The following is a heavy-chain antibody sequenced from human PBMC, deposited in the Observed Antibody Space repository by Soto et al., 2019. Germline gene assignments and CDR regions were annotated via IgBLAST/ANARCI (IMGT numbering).Heavy chain of an antibody. CDR3: ARDHRITMVRGVIVY. Sequence: GGSLRLSCVASGFTFSDYYMSWIRQAPGKGLEWVSYISSSGSTIYYADSVKGRFTISRDNAKNSLYLQMNSLRAEDTAVYYCARDHRITMVRGVIVYWGQGTLVTVSS. CDR1: GFTFSDYY. CDR2: ISSSGSTI. J-gene: IGHJ4*02. V-gene: IGHV3-11*01. D-gene: IGHD3-10*01.